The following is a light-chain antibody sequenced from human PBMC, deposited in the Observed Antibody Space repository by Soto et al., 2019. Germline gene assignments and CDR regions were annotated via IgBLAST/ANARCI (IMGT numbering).Light chain of an antibody. CDR3: AAWDDSLSGRV. Sequence: QSVLTQPPSASGTPGQRVTISCSGSSSNIGSNYVYWYQQLPGTAPNLLIFRNNQRPSGVPDRFSGSKSGTSASLAISGLRSEGEADYYCAAWDDSLSGRVFGGGTKLTVL. J-gene: IGLJ3*02. CDR1: SSNIGSNY. V-gene: IGLV1-47*01. CDR2: RNN.